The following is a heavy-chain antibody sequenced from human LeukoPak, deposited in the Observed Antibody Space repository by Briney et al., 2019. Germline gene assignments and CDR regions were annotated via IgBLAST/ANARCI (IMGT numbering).Heavy chain of an antibody. CDR2: ISRRGSTI. V-gene: IGHV3-48*03. CDR1: GFTFSSYE. CDR3: AKVAGIVGATTGLDY. J-gene: IGHJ4*02. Sequence: PGGSLRLSCAASGFTFSSYEMNWVRQAPGKGLEWVSYISRRGSTIYYADSVKGRFTISRDNAKNSLYLQMNSLRAEDTAVYYCAKVAGIVGATTGLDYWGQGTLVTVSS. D-gene: IGHD1-26*01.